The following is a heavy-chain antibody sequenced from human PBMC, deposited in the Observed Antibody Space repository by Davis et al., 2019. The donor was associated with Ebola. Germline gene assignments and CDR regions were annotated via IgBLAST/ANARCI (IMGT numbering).Heavy chain of an antibody. Sequence: ASVKVSCKASGYTFTGYYMHWVRQAPGQGLEWMGWINPNSGGTNYAQKFQGWVTMTRDTSISTAYMELSRLRSDDTAVYYGARGGKVTGYYYGMDVWGQGTTVTVSS. V-gene: IGHV1-2*04. CDR3: ARGGKVTGYYYGMDV. CDR2: INPNSGGT. D-gene: IGHD2-21*02. J-gene: IGHJ6*02. CDR1: GYTFTGYY.